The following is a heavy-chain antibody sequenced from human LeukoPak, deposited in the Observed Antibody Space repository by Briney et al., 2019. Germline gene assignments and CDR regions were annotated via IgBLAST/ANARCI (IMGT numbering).Heavy chain of an antibody. CDR2: IYSGGST. D-gene: IGHD6-19*01. Sequence: GGSLRLSCAASGFTVSSNYMSWVRQAPGKGLEWVSVIYSGGSTYYADSVKGRFTISRDNSKNTLYLQMNSLRAEDTAVYYCAREGFYSSGYDYWGQGTLVTVSS. CDR1: GFTVSSNY. V-gene: IGHV3-66*01. J-gene: IGHJ4*02. CDR3: AREGFYSSGYDY.